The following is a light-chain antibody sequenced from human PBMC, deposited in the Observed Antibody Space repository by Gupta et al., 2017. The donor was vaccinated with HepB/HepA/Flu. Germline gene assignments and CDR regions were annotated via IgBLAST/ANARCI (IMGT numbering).Light chain of an antibody. CDR1: QSVYSS. Sequence: DIVLTQSPATLSLSPGERATLSCRASQSVYSSLAWYQQKPGQAPRLLMYDASKRATGIPARFSGSGSGTDFTLTISSLEPEDFAVYYCQQRGNWPRTFGQGTKVEIK. V-gene: IGKV3-11*01. CDR3: QQRGNWPRT. CDR2: DAS. J-gene: IGKJ1*01.